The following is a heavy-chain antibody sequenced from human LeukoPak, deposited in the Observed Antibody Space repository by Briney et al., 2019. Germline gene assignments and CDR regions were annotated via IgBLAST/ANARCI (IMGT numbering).Heavy chain of an antibody. Sequence: GGSLRLSCAASGFTFSDYYMSWIRQAPGKGLEWVSYISSSGSTIYYADSVKGRFTISRDNSKNTLYLQMNSPRAEDTAVYYCAKDDYYDTSGYRDWGQGTLVTVSS. CDR3: AKDDYYDTSGYRD. CDR1: GFTFSDYY. D-gene: IGHD3-22*01. CDR2: ISSSGSTI. J-gene: IGHJ4*02. V-gene: IGHV3-11*04.